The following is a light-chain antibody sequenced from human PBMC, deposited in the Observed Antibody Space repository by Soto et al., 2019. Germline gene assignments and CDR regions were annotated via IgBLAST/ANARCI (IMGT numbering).Light chain of an antibody. J-gene: IGKJ1*01. CDR3: QQQKA. CDR2: DAP. CDR1: QSVSSN. V-gene: IGKV3-11*01. Sequence: TQSPATVSVAPGEIATLSCRASQSVSSNLAWYRQKPGQAPRLLMYDAPHRATGIPARFSGSGSGTDFTLTISSLEPEGFAVYYCQQQKAFGQGTKVDIK.